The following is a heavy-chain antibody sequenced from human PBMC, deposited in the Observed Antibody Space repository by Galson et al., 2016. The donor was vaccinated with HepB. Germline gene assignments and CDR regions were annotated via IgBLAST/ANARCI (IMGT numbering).Heavy chain of an antibody. CDR1: GFSLNTTGVA. D-gene: IGHD2-15*01. CDR3: AHYCSGGSCYPDLVDP. J-gene: IGHJ5*02. Sequence: PALVKPTQTLTLTCTFSGFSLNTTGVAVGWIRQPPGKALEWLALIYWDDDKRYSPSLRSRLTITKDTSKNQVVLKVTNVDTLDTDTYYCAHYCSGGSCYPDLVDPWGQRALVTVSS. CDR2: IYWDDDK. V-gene: IGHV2-5*02.